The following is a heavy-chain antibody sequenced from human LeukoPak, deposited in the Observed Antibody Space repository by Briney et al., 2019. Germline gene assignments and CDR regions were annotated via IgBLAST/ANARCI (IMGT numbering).Heavy chain of an antibody. J-gene: IGHJ6*02. CDR2: TYYRSRFYN. Sequence: SQTLSLTCAVSGDSVSSNSAAWNWIRQSPLRGLEWLGRTYYRSRFYNDYALSVKSRITINPVTSKNQFSLQLSSVTPEDTAVYYCARQYRDSENYCGLDVWGQGTTVTVSS. V-gene: IGHV6-1*01. CDR3: ARQYRDSENYCGLDV. D-gene: IGHD2-21*01. CDR1: GDSVSSNSAA.